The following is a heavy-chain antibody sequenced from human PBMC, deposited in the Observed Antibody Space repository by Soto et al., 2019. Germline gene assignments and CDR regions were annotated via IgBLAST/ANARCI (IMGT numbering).Heavy chain of an antibody. CDR2: IYYSGST. V-gene: IGHV4-39*01. CDR3: ARRSSSSWYPPYYYYYGMDA. Sequence: SETLSLTCTVSGGSISSGGYYWGWIRQPPGKGLEWIGSIYYSGSTYYNPSLKSRVTISVDTSKNQFSLKLSSVTAADTAVYYCARRSSSSWYPPYYYYYGMDAWGQGTTVTVSS. D-gene: IGHD6-13*01. CDR1: GGSISSGGYY. J-gene: IGHJ6*02.